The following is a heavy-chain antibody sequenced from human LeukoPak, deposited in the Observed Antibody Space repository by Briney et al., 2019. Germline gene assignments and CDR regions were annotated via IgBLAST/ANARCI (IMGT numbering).Heavy chain of an antibody. J-gene: IGHJ4*02. D-gene: IGHD6-19*01. CDR1: GGSFSGYY. Sequence: SETLSLTCAVYGGSFSGYYWSWIRPPPGKGLEWIGEINHSGSTNYNPSLKSRVTISVDTSKNQFSLKLSSVTAADTAVYYCARGRLSHSIAVAGTLNYWGQGTLVTVSS. CDR2: INHSGST. V-gene: IGHV4-34*01. CDR3: ARGRLSHSIAVAGTLNY.